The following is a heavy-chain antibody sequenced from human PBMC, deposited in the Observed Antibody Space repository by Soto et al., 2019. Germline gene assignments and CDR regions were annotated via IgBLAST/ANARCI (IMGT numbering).Heavy chain of an antibody. CDR2: ISGSGGST. D-gene: IGHD2-8*01. J-gene: IGHJ4*02. CDR3: AKDLRTNGVCYRGGLDY. V-gene: IGHV3-23*01. Sequence: WGSLRLSCAASGFTFSSYAISFFRHAPFKWLEWVSAISGSGGSTYYADSVKGRFTISRDNSKNTLYLQMNSLRAEDTAVYYCAKDLRTNGVCYRGGLDYWGQGTLVTVSS. CDR1: GFTFSSYA.